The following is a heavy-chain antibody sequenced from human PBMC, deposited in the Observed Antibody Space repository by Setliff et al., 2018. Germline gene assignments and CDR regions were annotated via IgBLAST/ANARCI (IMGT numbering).Heavy chain of an antibody. Sequence: PSETLSLTCTVSGGSISPYFWSWIRQPPGKGLEWIGYIYHNGNTNFNPSLKTRVTMSVDPSKNQFALNLRSVTAADTAVYYCARDNTIVGATDYWGQGAQVTVSS. CDR1: GGSISPYF. CDR3: ARDNTIVGATDY. J-gene: IGHJ4*02. CDR2: IYHNGNT. V-gene: IGHV4-59*01. D-gene: IGHD1-26*01.